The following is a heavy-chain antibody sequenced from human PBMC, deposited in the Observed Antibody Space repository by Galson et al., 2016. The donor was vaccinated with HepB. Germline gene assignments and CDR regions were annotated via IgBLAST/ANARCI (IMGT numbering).Heavy chain of an antibody. D-gene: IGHD5-12*01. CDR1: GGFLSSDF. Sequence: SETLSLTCTVSGGFLSSDFWSWIRQPPRKGLEWIGYINQAGTTRFNPSLRSRVTISFDTPNNQFSLRVDSVTAADTAVYYCARGPAYSGYDFSYYFDHWGQGTLATVSS. J-gene: IGHJ4*02. V-gene: IGHV4-59*01. CDR3: ARGPAYSGYDFSYYFDH. CDR2: INQAGTT.